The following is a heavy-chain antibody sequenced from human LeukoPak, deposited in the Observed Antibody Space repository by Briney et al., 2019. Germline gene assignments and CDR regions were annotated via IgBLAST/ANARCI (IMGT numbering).Heavy chain of an antibody. D-gene: IGHD6-13*01. V-gene: IGHV1-46*01. J-gene: IGHJ4*02. CDR3: ARDSSRWGDSSSCKPGTCFDY. CDR1: GDTFSSYY. Sequence: ASVKVSCKASGDTFSSYYVHWVRQPPGQGLEWMGIINSSGGSTSYAQQFQGRVTMIRDTSTSTVYNELRSLRYEAAAANYCARDSSRWGDSSSCKPGTCFDYWGQGTLVTVSS. CDR2: INSSGGST.